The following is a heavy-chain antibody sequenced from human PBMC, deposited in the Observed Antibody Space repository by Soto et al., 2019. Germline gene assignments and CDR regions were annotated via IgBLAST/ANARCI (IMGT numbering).Heavy chain of an antibody. CDR1: GGSFSGYY. CDR3: ARAYYDYIWGSYRRHDAFDI. D-gene: IGHD3-16*02. CDR2: INHSGST. V-gene: IGHV4-34*01. Sequence: SETLSLTCAVYGGSFSGYYWSWIRQPPGKGLEWIGEINHSGSTNYNPSLKSRVTISVDTSKNQFSLKLSSVTAADTAVYYCARAYYDYIWGSYRRHDAFDIWGQGTMVTVSS. J-gene: IGHJ3*02.